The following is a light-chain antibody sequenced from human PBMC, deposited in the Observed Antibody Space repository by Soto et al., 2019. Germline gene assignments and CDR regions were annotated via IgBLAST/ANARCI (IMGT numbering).Light chain of an antibody. CDR3: CSYAGSSTLV. J-gene: IGLJ1*01. Sequence: QSALTQPASVSGSPGQSITISCTGTSSDVGSYNFVSWYQQHPGKAPKLMIYEGSKRPSGVSNRFSGSKSGNTASLTISGLQAEDEVDYHCCSYAGSSTLVFGTGTKLTVL. CDR1: SSDVGSYNF. CDR2: EGS. V-gene: IGLV2-23*01.